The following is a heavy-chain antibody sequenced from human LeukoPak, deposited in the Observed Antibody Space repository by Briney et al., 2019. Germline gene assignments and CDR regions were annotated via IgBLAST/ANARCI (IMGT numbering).Heavy chain of an antibody. J-gene: IGHJ6*03. D-gene: IGHD4-17*01. Sequence: SETLSLTCTVSGGSISSGSYSWSWIRQPAGKGLEWIGRIYTSGSTNYNPSLKSRVTISVDTSKNQFSLKLGSVTAADTAVYYCARVRGDYGEDSYYYYMDVWGKGTTVTISS. CDR3: ARVRGDYGEDSYYYYMDV. V-gene: IGHV4-61*02. CDR2: IYTSGST. CDR1: GGSISSGSYS.